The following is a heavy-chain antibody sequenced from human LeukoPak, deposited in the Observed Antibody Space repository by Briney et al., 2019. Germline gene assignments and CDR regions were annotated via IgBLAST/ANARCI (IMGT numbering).Heavy chain of an antibody. V-gene: IGHV3-23*01. CDR1: GFTFSSYA. J-gene: IGHJ5*02. D-gene: IGHD6-19*01. CDR2: ISGSGGST. CDR3: TKDKQWLVPGNWFDP. Sequence: GGSLRLSCAASGFTFSSYAMNWVRQAPGKGLEWVSAISGSGGSTYYADSVKGRFTISRDNSKNTLYLQINILRGEDTAKYYCTKDKQWLVPGNWFDPWGQGTLVTVSS.